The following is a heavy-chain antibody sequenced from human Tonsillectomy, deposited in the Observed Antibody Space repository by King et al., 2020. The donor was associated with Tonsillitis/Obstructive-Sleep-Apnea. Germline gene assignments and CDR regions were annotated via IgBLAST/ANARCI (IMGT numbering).Heavy chain of an antibody. J-gene: IGHJ4*02. CDR1: GFTFSNAW. V-gene: IGHV3-15*07. D-gene: IGHD2-8*01. Sequence: VQLVESGGGLVKPGGSLRLSCAASGFTFSNAWMNWVRQAPGKGLEWVGRIKSKTDGETTDYAAPVKGRFTISRDDSKNTLYLQMNSLKTEDTAVYYCTTETRVWADRDYWGQGTLVTVSS. CDR2: IKSKTDGETT. CDR3: TTETRVWADRDY.